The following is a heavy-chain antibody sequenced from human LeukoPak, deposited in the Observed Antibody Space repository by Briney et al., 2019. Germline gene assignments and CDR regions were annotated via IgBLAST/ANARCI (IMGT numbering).Heavy chain of an antibody. CDR1: GFTLSSFW. CDR3: AAAGRGSLDY. V-gene: IGHV3-74*01. J-gene: IGHJ4*02. Sequence: GGSLRLSCAASGFTLSSFWMHWVRQAPGKGLEWVSRISSDGSSTNYADSVKGRFAISRDAAKNTLFLQINSLRAEDTAVYFCAAAGRGSLDYWGQGTLVTISS. D-gene: IGHD3-16*01. CDR2: ISSDGSST.